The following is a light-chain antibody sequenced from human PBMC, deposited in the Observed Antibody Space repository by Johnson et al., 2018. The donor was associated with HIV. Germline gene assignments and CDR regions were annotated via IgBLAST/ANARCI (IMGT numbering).Light chain of an antibody. Sequence: QSVLTQPPSVSAAPGQKVTISCSVSSSNIGNNYVSWYQQLPGTAPKLLIYDNNKRPSGIPDRFSGSKSGTSATLGITGLQTGDEAEYYCGTWDSSLRVVFGTGTNVAAL. V-gene: IGLV1-51*01. J-gene: IGLJ1*01. CDR3: GTWDSSLRVV. CDR2: DNN. CDR1: SSNIGNNY.